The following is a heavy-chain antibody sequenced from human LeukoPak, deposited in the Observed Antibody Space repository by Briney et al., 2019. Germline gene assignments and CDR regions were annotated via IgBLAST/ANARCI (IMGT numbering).Heavy chain of an antibody. CDR3: ARVRPTGRGVFDP. V-gene: IGHV4-34*01. CDR2: INHSGST. J-gene: IGHJ5*02. Sequence: SETLSRTCAVYGGSFSGYYWSWIRQPPGKGLEWIGEINHSGSTNYNPSLKSRVTISVDTSKNQFSLKLSSVTAADTAVYYCARVRPTGRGVFDPWGQGTLVTVSS. CDR1: GGSFSGYY. D-gene: IGHD3-16*01.